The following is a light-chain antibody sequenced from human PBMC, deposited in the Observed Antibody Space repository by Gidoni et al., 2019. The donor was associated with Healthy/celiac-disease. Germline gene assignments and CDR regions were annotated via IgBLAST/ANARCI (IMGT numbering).Light chain of an antibody. CDR2: GAS. Sequence: EIVMTQSPATLSVSPGERATLSCRASQSVSSNLAWYQQKPGQAPRLLIYGASTRATGIPARFSGSGSGTEFPLTISSLQSEDFAVYYCQQYNTRWLTFGGGTKVEIK. J-gene: IGKJ4*01. CDR1: QSVSSN. CDR3: QQYNTRWLT. V-gene: IGKV3-15*01.